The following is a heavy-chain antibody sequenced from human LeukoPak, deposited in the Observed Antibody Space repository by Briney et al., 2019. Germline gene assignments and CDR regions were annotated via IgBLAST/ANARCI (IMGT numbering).Heavy chain of an antibody. CDR2: IYYSGST. V-gene: IGHV4-59*01. Sequence: PSETLSLTCTVSGGSISSYYWSWIRQPPGKGLEWIGYIYYSGSTNYNPSLKSRVTISVDTSKNQFSLKLSSVTAADTAVYYCARFSSGSYYTSYNWFDPWGQGTLVTVSS. CDR1: GGSISSYY. D-gene: IGHD1-26*01. CDR3: ARFSSGSYYTSYNWFDP. J-gene: IGHJ5*02.